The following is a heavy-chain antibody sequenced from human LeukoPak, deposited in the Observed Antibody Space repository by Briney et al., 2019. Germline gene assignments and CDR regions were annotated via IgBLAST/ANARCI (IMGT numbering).Heavy chain of an antibody. CDR2: ISYDGSNK. V-gene: IGHV3-30-3*01. J-gene: IGHJ6*02. Sequence: GRSLRLSCAASGVTFSSYAMYWVRQAPGKGLEWVAVISYDGSNKYYADSVKGRFTISTDNSKNTLYLQMNSLRAEDTAVYYCARDSGYCSSTSCYMPYYYGMDVWGQGTTVTVSS. D-gene: IGHD2-2*03. CDR1: GVTFSSYA. CDR3: ARDSGYCSSTSCYMPYYYGMDV.